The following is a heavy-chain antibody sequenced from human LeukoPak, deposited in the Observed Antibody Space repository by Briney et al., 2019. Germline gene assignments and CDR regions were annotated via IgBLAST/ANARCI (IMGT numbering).Heavy chain of an antibody. Sequence: GGSLRLSRAASGFTFSSHWMSWVRQAPGKGLEWVANIKQDGSEKDYVDSVKGRFTISRDNPKNSLYLQMNSLRAEDTAVYYCAREYSYGYDAFDMWGQGTMVTVSS. D-gene: IGHD5-18*01. CDR3: AREYSYGYDAFDM. CDR1: GFTFSSHW. J-gene: IGHJ3*02. V-gene: IGHV3-7*01. CDR2: IKQDGSEK.